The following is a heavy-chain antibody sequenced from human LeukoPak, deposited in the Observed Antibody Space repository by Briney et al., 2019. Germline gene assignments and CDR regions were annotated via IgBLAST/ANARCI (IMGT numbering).Heavy chain of an antibody. CDR2: INPSGGST. J-gene: IGHJ4*02. V-gene: IGHV1-46*01. CDR3: ARDRTYSYGYGVTLDY. CDR1: GYTFTSYY. Sequence: ASVKVSCKASGYTFTSYYMHWVRQAPGQGLEWMGIINPSGGSTSYAQKFQGRVTMTRDTSTSTVYMELSSLRSEDTVVYYCARDRTYSYGYGVTLDYWGQGTLVTVSS. D-gene: IGHD5-18*01.